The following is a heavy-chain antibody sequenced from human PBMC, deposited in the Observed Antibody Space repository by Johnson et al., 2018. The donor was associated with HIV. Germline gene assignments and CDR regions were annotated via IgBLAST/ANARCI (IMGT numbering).Heavy chain of an antibody. CDR1: GFTFSSYA. J-gene: IGHJ3*02. Sequence: EQLVVSGGGVVQPGRSLRLSCAASGFTFSSYAMHWVRQAPGKGLEWVAVLSYDGSNKYYADSVKGRFTISRDNSKNTLYLQMNSPRAEDTAVYYCARDGAQQLARDAFDIWGQGTMVTVSS. V-gene: IGHV3-30*04. CDR3: ARDGAQQLARDAFDI. CDR2: LSYDGSNK. D-gene: IGHD6-13*01.